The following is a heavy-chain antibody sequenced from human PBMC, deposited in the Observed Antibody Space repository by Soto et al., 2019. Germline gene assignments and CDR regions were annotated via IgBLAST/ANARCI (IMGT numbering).Heavy chain of an antibody. CDR2: ISSSGSTI. CDR3: ARVDYDILTGYKYSFDY. V-gene: IGHV3-11*01. Sequence: PGGSLRLSCAASGFTFSDYYMSWIRQAPGKGLEWVSYISSSGSTIYYADSVKGRFTISRDNAKNSLYLQMNSLRAEDTAVYFCARVDYDILTGYKYSFDYWGQGTLVTVSS. D-gene: IGHD3-9*01. CDR1: GFTFSDYY. J-gene: IGHJ4*02.